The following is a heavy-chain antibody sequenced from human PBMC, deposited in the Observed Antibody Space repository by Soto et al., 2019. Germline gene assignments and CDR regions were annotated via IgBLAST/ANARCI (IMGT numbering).Heavy chain of an antibody. CDR1: GYTFRTYG. CDR2: ISAYNGDT. CDR3: ARFRGTTNFDFWSGYYYLDY. J-gene: IGHJ4*01. Sequence: GASVKVSCKASGYTFRTYGIGWVRQAPGHGLEWMGWISAYNGDTNYAQKLQGRVTMTTDTPTSTAYMELRSLRSDDTAVYYCARFRGTTNFDFWSGYYYLDYWG. V-gene: IGHV1-18*01. D-gene: IGHD3-3*01.